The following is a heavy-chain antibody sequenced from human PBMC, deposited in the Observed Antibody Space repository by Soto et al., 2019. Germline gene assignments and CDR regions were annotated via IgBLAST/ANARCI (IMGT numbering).Heavy chain of an antibody. CDR1: GYTFTSYA. Sequence: QVQLVQSGAEVKKPGASVKVSCKASGYTFTSYAIHWVRQAPGQRLEWMGWINAGNGNTKYSQKFQDRVTITRDTSASTAYMELSSLRSEDTAVYYCATHLGGWPDYWGQGTLVTVSS. D-gene: IGHD6-19*01. CDR3: ATHLGGWPDY. CDR2: INAGNGNT. V-gene: IGHV1-3*01. J-gene: IGHJ4*02.